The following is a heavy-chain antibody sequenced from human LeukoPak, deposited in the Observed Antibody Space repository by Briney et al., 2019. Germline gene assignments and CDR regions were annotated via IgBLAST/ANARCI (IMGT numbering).Heavy chain of an antibody. CDR1: GVTFSNYA. Sequence: GGSLRLSCAASGVTFSNYAMSWVRQAPGKGLEWVSSISGSGSSTYYADSVKGRLTISRDNSKNTLYLQMNSLRAEDTAVYYCANWRVYYYYYMDVWGKGTTVTVSS. CDR3: ANWRVYYYYYMDV. CDR2: ISGSGSST. D-gene: IGHD3-3*01. J-gene: IGHJ6*03. V-gene: IGHV3-23*01.